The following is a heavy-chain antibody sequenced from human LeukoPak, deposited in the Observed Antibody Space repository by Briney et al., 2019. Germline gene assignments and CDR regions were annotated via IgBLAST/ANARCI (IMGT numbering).Heavy chain of an antibody. CDR2: IYYSGST. CDR1: GGSISSYY. D-gene: IGHD6-6*01. V-gene: IGHV4-59*01. J-gene: IGHJ5*02. CDR3: ARGRLDSSSNNWFDP. Sequence: PSETLSLTCTVSGGSISSYYWSWIRQPPGKGLEWIGYIYYSGSTNYNPSLKSRVTISVDTSKNQFSLKLSSVTAADTAVYYCARGRLDSSSNNWFDPWGQGTLVTVSS.